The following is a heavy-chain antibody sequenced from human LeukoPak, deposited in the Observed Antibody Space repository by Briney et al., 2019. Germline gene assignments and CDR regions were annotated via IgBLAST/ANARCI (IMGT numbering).Heavy chain of an antibody. Sequence: ASVKVSCKASGGTFSSYAISWVRQAPGQGLEWMGGIIPIFGTANYAQKFQGKVTITADESTSTAYMELSSLRSEDTAVYYCASRGLGYCGSTSCYTGGYLFDYWGQGTLVTVSS. CDR1: GGTFSSYA. V-gene: IGHV1-69*01. CDR2: IIPIFGTA. CDR3: ASRGLGYCGSTSCYTGGYLFDY. D-gene: IGHD2-2*02. J-gene: IGHJ4*02.